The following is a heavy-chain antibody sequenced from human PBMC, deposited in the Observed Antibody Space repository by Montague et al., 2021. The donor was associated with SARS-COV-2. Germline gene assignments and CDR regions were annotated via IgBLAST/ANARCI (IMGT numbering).Heavy chain of an antibody. Sequence: SETLSLTRTVSGGSISSYYWSWIRQPPGKGLEWIGSIYDSGSTYYNPSLKSRVTISVDTSKNHFSLKLSSVTAADTAVYYCARRGRKLLPVATTIGGFDIWGQGTMVTVSS. D-gene: IGHD5-12*01. J-gene: IGHJ3*02. V-gene: IGHV4-59*05. CDR1: GGSISSYY. CDR3: ARRGRKLLPVATTIGGFDI. CDR2: IYDSGST.